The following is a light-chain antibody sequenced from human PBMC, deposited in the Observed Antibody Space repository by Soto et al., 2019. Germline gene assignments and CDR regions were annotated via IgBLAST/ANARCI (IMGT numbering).Light chain of an antibody. CDR2: GAS. J-gene: IGKJ1*01. CDR1: RSVSSN. V-gene: IGKV3-15*01. Sequence: EIVMTQSPASLAVSPWERVTLSCRASRSVSSNLAWYQQRPGQAPRLLIYGASTRATGIPVRFSGSESGTEFTLTISTLQSEDFAVYYCQQYDNWPRTFGQGTKVDIK. CDR3: QQYDNWPRT.